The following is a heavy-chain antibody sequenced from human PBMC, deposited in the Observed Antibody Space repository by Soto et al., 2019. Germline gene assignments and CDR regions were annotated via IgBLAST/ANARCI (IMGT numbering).Heavy chain of an antibody. CDR3: AYLPCSGGSCYWFSYSGMDV. CDR2: IYWVDDK. D-gene: IGHD2-15*01. V-gene: IGHV2-5*02. CDR1: GFSRSTSGVG. Sequence: QITLKESGPTLVKPTQTLTLTCTFSGFSRSTSGVGVAWIRQPPGKALEWLALIYWVDDKRYRPSLEARRTITKDPSKNQVVLTMTNMDSVDTATYYCAYLPCSGGSCYWFSYSGMDVWGQGTTVTVSS. J-gene: IGHJ6*02.